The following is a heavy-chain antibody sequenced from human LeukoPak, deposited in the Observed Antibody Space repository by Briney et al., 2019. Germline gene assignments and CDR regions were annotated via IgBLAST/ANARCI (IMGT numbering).Heavy chain of an antibody. J-gene: IGHJ6*02. CDR3: AKVLSVVVVAATGYGMDV. CDR1: GFTFSSYA. Sequence: PGGSLRLSCAASGFTFSSYAMSWVRKAPGKGLEWVSAISGSGGSTYYADSVKGRFTISRDNSKNTLYLQMNSLRAEDTAVYYCAKVLSVVVVAATGYGMDVWGQGTTVTVSS. V-gene: IGHV3-23*01. D-gene: IGHD2-15*01. CDR2: ISGSGGST.